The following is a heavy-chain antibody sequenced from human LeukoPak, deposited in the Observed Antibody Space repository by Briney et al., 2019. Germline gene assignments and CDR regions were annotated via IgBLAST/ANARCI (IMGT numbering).Heavy chain of an antibody. CDR1: GFTFSSYE. CDR3: AKGAEWELLRYFDY. Sequence: GGSLRLSCAASGFTFSSYEMNWVRQAPGKGLEWVSYISSSGSTIYYADSVKGRFTISRDNSKNTLYLQMNSLRAEDTAVYYCAKGAEWELLRYFDYWGQGTLVTVSS. J-gene: IGHJ4*02. V-gene: IGHV3-48*03. D-gene: IGHD1-26*01. CDR2: ISSSGSTI.